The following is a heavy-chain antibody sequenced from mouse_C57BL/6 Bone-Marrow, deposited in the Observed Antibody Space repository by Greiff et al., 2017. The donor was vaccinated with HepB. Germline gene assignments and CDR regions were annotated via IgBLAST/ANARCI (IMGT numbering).Heavy chain of an antibody. Sequence: EVQLVESGGGLVKPGGSLKLSCAASGFTFSSYAMSWVRQTPEKRLEWVATISDGGSYTYYPDNVKGRFTISRDNAKNNLYLHMSHLKSEDTAMYYCARETDYCGSPWYFDVWGTGTTVTVSS. J-gene: IGHJ1*03. V-gene: IGHV5-4*01. CDR1: GFTFSSYA. D-gene: IGHD1-1*01. CDR3: ARETDYCGSPWYFDV. CDR2: ISDGGSYT.